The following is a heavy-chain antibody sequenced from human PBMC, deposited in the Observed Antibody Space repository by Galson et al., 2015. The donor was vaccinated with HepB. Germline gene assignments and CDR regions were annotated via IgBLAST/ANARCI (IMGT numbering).Heavy chain of an antibody. CDR2: IYSGGGT. J-gene: IGHJ4*02. D-gene: IGHD1-14*01. CDR3: AGGPNQYFFDY. V-gene: IGHV3-53*01. CDR1: GVTVSSHY. Sequence: SLRLSCAASGVTVSSHYMSWVRQAPGKGLECVSLIYSGGGTYYTDSVKGRFTISRDSSKNTLFLQMNSLRAEDTALYYCAGGPNQYFFDYWGQGTLVTVSS.